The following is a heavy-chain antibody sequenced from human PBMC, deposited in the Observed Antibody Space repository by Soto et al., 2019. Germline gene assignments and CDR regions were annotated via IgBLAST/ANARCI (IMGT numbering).Heavy chain of an antibody. J-gene: IGHJ4*02. V-gene: IGHV3-74*01. Sequence: EVQLVESGGGLVQPGGSLRLSCAASGFTFSAYWMHWVRQVPGKGLVWVSRMNSDGSSTSYVDSVKGRFTISRDNAKNTLYLQMNSLRAEDTAVYYCARGNYYDTSGYQYWGQGTLVTVSS. CDR3: ARGNYYDTSGYQY. CDR2: MNSDGSST. D-gene: IGHD3-22*01. CDR1: GFTFSAYW.